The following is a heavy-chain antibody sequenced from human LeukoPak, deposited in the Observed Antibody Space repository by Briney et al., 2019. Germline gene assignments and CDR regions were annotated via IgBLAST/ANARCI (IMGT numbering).Heavy chain of an antibody. V-gene: IGHV3-23*01. D-gene: IGHD3-9*01. CDR3: AKAEYCDILTGYYDFDY. J-gene: IGHJ4*02. CDR1: GFTFSSYA. Sequence: GGSLRLSCAASGFTFSSYAMSWVRQAPGKGLEWVSAISGSGGSTYYADSVKGRFTISRDNSKNTLYLQMNSLRAEDTAVYYCAKAEYCDILTGYYDFDYWGQGTLVTVSS. CDR2: ISGSGGST.